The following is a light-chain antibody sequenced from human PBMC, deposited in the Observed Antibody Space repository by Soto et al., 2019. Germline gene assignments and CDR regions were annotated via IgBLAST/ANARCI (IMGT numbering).Light chain of an antibody. CDR1: QSVSSSY. CDR2: GAS. V-gene: IGKV3-20*01. J-gene: IGKJ1*01. CDR3: QQYGSSPRT. Sequence: EIVLTQSPGTLSLSPGERATLSCRASQSVSSSYLGWYQQKPGQAPRLLIYGASSRATGIPDRFSGSGSGTDFTLTIDRLGPEDFAVYYCQQYGSSPRTFGQGTKVEI.